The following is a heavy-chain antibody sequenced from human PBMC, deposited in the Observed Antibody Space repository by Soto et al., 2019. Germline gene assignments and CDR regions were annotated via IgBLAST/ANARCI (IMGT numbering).Heavy chain of an antibody. CDR3: ARGPVVTHFDY. CDR2: INAGNGNT. J-gene: IGHJ4*02. V-gene: IGHV1-3*05. CDR1: GYTFTSYA. D-gene: IGHD2-15*01. Sequence: QVQLVQSGAEEKKPGASVKVSCKASGYTFTSYAMHWVRQAPGQRLEWMGWINAGNGNTKYSQKFQGRVTITRDTYECTAYMELSSLRSEDTAVSYCARGPVVTHFDYWGQGTLVTVSS.